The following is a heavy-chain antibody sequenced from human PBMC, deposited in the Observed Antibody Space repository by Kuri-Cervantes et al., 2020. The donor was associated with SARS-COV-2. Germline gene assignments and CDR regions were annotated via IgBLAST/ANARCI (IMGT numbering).Heavy chain of an antibody. CDR3: ARDLCSSTSCYGGLDYFDY. CDR2: INPDGSYT. D-gene: IGHD2-2*01. J-gene: IGHJ4*02. CDR1: GFTFSGHW. Sequence: GESLKISCAASGFTFSGHWIHWVRQAPGKGLVWVSRINPDGSYTNNADTVKGRFTISRDNAKNTLYPQMNSLRAEDTAVYYCARDLCSSTSCYGGLDYFDYWGQGTRVTVSS. V-gene: IGHV3-74*01.